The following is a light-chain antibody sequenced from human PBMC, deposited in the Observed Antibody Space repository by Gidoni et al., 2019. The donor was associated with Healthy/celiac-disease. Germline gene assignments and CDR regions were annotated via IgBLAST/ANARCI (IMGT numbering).Light chain of an antibody. CDR2: KDS. J-gene: IGLJ2*01. CDR1: ALAKQY. V-gene: IGLV3-25*03. Sequence: SYELTQPPSVSLSPGQTARITCSGDALAKQYTYWYQQKPGQAPVLLIYKDSERPSGIPERFSGSSSGTTVTLTISGVQAEDEADYYCQSVDISGTYHVVCGRGTKLTVL. CDR3: QSVDISGTYHVV.